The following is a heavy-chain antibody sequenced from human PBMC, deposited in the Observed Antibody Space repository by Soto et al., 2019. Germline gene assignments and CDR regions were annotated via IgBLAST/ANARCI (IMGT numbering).Heavy chain of an antibody. J-gene: IGHJ4*02. CDR2: IYHSGST. Sequence: SETLSLTCAVSGGSISSSNWWRWVRQPPGKGLEWIGEIYHSGSTNYNPSLKSRVTISVDKSKNQFSLKLSSVTAADTAVYYCARIGYSSGWYVGLGDYFDYWGQGTLVTVSS. D-gene: IGHD6-19*01. CDR3: ARIGYSSGWYVGLGDYFDY. CDR1: GGSISSSNW. V-gene: IGHV4-4*02.